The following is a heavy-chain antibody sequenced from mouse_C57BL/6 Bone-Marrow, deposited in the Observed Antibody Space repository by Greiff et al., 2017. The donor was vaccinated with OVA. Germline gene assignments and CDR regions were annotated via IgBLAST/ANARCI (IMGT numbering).Heavy chain of an antibody. CDR3: ARDPENWDLDV. J-gene: IGHJ1*03. Sequence: EVMLVESGGGLVKPGGSLKLSCAASGFTFSSYAMSWVRQTPEKRLEWVATLSDGGSFPSSPAHVTGRFTLSRDNAKNNLYLQMSHLKSEDTAMYDSARDPENWDLDVWGTGTTVTVSS. CDR2: LSDGGSFP. V-gene: IGHV5-4*01. CDR1: GFTFSSYA.